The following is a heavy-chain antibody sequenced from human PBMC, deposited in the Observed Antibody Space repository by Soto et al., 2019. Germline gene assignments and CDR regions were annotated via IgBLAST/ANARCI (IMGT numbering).Heavy chain of an antibody. Sequence: QVQLVQSGAEVKKPGASVKVFCKASGITSTTYAIHWVRQAPGQGLEWMGWINTGNGNTRYSQRFLGRVSLTTDTSASTASMDLSSLTSEDTAVYYCARAISGYVTWGQGTLITVSS. V-gene: IGHV1-3*04. CDR2: INTGNGNT. D-gene: IGHD5-12*01. CDR1: GITSTTYA. CDR3: ARAISGYVT. J-gene: IGHJ5*02.